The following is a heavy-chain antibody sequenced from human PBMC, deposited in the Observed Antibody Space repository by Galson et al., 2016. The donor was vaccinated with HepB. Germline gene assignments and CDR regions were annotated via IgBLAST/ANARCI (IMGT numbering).Heavy chain of an antibody. CDR1: GFTFRSYG. Sequence: SLRLSCAASGFTFRSYGMHWFRQAPGKGLEWVAVIWFDGSEKYYADSVEGRFTISRDNSEKTLFLQMNSLRGDDTAVYYCARAGYSDTGGSSRYFDLWGRGTLVTVSS. D-gene: IGHD3-10*01. CDR2: IWFDGSEK. V-gene: IGHV3-33*01. CDR3: ARAGYSDTGGSSRYFDL. J-gene: IGHJ2*01.